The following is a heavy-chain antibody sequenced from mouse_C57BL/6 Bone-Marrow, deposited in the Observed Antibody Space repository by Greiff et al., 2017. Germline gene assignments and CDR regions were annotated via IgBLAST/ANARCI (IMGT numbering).Heavy chain of an antibody. CDR3: VRYGYDGRYWYFDV. Sequence: EVKLVESGGGLVQPKGSLKLSCAASGFSFNTYAMNWVRQAPGKGLEWVARIRSKSNNYATYYADSVKDRFTISRDDSESMLYLQMNNLKTEDTAMYYCVRYGYDGRYWYFDVWGTGTTVTVSS. CDR2: IRSKSNNYAT. CDR1: GFSFNTYA. V-gene: IGHV10-1*01. D-gene: IGHD2-2*01. J-gene: IGHJ1*03.